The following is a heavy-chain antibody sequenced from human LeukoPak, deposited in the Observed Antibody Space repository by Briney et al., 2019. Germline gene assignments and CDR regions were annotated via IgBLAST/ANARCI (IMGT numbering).Heavy chain of an antibody. D-gene: IGHD6-13*01. CDR3: AKDPLSFSSSWYPNWFGP. J-gene: IGHJ5*02. V-gene: IGHV3-23*01. CDR1: GFSFINYA. CDR2: ITDDGRDT. Sequence: PGGSLRLSCAASGFSFINYAMRWVRPPPGKGLEWVSGITDDGRDTYFADSVKGRFTISRDNSKNTLSLQMNSLRAEDTAVYYCAKDPLSFSSSWYPNWFGPWGQGTLVTVSS.